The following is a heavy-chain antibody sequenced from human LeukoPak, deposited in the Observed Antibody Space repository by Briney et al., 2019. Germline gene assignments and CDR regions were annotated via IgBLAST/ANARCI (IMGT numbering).Heavy chain of an antibody. V-gene: IGHV1-2*02. CDR2: INPNSAGT. J-gene: IGHJ4*02. CDR1: GYTFTGYY. CDR3: ARVNYDTLTGYSNPFGY. D-gene: IGHD3-9*01. Sequence: ASVKVSCKASGYTFTGYYMHWVRQAPGQGLEWMGWINPNSAGTNYAQKVQGRVTMRRNTSISTDYMKLSRLRSDDTAVYYCARVNYDTLTGYSNPFGYWGQGTLVTVSS.